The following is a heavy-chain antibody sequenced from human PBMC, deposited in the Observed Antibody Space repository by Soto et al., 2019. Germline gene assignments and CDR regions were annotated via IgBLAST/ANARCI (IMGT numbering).Heavy chain of an antibody. CDR3: ARGSTVTPYYFDY. CDR1: GGSISSGGYY. D-gene: IGHD4-4*01. J-gene: IGHJ4*02. CDR2: IYYSGST. V-gene: IGHV4-31*03. Sequence: SETLSLTCTVSGGSISSGGYYWSWIRQHPGKGLEWIGYIYYSGSTYYNPSLKSRVTISVDTSKNQFSLKLSSVTAADTAVYYCARGSTVTPYYFDYWGQGTLVTVSS.